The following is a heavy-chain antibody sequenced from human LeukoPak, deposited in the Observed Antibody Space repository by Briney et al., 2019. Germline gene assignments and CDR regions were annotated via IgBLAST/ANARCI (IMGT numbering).Heavy chain of an antibody. J-gene: IGHJ4*02. Sequence: GGSLRLSCAASGFTFSSYAMHWVRQAPGKGLEWVAVISYDGSNKYYADSVKGRFTISRDNSKNTLYLQMNSLRAEDTAVYYCARGGGSGSSRRGGFDYWGQGTTVTVSS. V-gene: IGHV3-30*01. D-gene: IGHD3-10*01. CDR2: ISYDGSNK. CDR1: GFTFSSYA. CDR3: ARGGGSGSSRRGGFDY.